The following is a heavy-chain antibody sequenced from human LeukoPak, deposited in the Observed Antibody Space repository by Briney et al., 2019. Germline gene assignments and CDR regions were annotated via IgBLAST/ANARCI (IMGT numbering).Heavy chain of an antibody. J-gene: IGHJ6*03. CDR3: ARLLIPPWGYYYYYMDV. D-gene: IGHD1-26*01. V-gene: IGHV4-34*01. CDR2: INHSGST. Sequence: SDTLSLTCAVYGGSFSGYYWSWIRQPPGKGQEWIGEINHSGSTNYNPSLKSRVTISVDTSKNQFSLKLSSVTAADTAVYYCARLLIPPWGYYYYYMDVWGKGTTVTVSS. CDR1: GGSFSGYY.